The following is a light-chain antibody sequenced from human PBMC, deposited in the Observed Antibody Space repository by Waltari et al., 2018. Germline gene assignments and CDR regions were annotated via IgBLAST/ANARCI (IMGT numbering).Light chain of an antibody. V-gene: IGKV3-15*01. Sequence: EIVMTQSPDTLSVAPGEGVTLSCRASQSVPTHVAWDQQKPGQPPRLLIYVASTRATGVPARFSGSGSGTEFTLTISSLESEDFAVYYCQQYSNWPYTFGQGTKLEIK. CDR1: QSVPTH. CDR3: QQYSNWPYT. CDR2: VAS. J-gene: IGKJ2*01.